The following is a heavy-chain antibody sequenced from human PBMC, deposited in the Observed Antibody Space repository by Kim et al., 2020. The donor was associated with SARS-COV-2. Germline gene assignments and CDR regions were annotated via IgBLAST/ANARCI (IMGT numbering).Heavy chain of an antibody. CDR3: ARDVSDLAWNDDVPNGFDP. V-gene: IGHV1-18*01. CDR2: ISPNKGNT. CDR1: GYTFSSYC. Sequence: ASVKVSCTASGYTFSSYCIDWVRQTPGQGFEWMGWISPNKGNTQYAQKFQGRLTLTTDTSTSTAYMELSSLRLDDTAVYFCARDVSDLAWNDDVPNGFDP. D-gene: IGHD1-1*01. J-gene: IGHJ5*02.